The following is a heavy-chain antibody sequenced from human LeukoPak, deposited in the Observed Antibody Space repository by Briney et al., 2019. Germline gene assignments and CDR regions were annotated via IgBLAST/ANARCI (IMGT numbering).Heavy chain of an antibody. Sequence: SETLSFTCTVSGGSISIYYWGWIRQPPGKGLEWIGNIHYSGSTNYNPSLESRVTISIDTSKNQFSLKLSSVTAADTAVYYCARHFHDSSGYYDDYWGQGTLVTVSS. CDR3: ARHFHDSSGYYDDY. D-gene: IGHD3-22*01. V-gene: IGHV4-59*08. J-gene: IGHJ4*02. CDR1: GGSISIYY. CDR2: IHYSGST.